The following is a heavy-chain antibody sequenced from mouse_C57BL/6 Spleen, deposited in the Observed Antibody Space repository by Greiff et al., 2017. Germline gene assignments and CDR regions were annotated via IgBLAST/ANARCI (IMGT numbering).Heavy chain of an antibody. D-gene: IGHD3-2*02. J-gene: IGHJ3*01. V-gene: IGHV1-81*01. Sequence: VQLQQSGAELARPGASVKLSCKASGYTFTSYGISWVKQRTGQGLEWIGEIYPRSGNTYYNEKFKGKATLTADKSSSTAYMELRSLTAEDSAVYFCASQKAQATWFGYWGQGILVTVSA. CDR2: IYPRSGNT. CDR1: GYTFTSYG. CDR3: ASQKAQATWFGY.